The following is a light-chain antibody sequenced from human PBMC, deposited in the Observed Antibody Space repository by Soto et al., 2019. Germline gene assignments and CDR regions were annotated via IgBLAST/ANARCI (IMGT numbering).Light chain of an antibody. Sequence: EIVLTQSPGTLSLSPGERATLSCRASQTISNTFLAWYQQKPGQAPRLLIYGASSRATDIPDRFSGSGSGTDFTLTIGRLEPEDFAVYYCRHFGVSPTFGVGTKVDIK. CDR3: RHFGVSPT. V-gene: IGKV3-20*01. CDR1: QTISNTF. CDR2: GAS. J-gene: IGKJ4*01.